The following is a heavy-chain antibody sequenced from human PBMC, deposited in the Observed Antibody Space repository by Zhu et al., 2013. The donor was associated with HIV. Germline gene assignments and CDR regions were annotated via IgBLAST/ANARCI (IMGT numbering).Heavy chain of an antibody. J-gene: IGHJ6*02. CDR2: IWYDGSNK. Sequence: VQLVESGGGVVQPGRSLRLSCAASGFTFSSYAMHWVRQAPGKGLEWVAVIWYDGSNKYYADSVKGRFTISRDNSKNTLYLQMNSLRAEDTAVYYCARGRGEVPAPRMDVWGQGTTVTVSS. CDR1: GFTFSSYA. V-gene: IGHV3-33*08. D-gene: IGHD2-2*01. CDR3: ARGRGEVPAPRMDV.